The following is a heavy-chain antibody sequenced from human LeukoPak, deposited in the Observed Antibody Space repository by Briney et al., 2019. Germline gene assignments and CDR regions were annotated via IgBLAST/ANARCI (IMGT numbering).Heavy chain of an antibody. Sequence: SGPTLVNPTQTLTLTCTFSGFSLTTTGVRVGWIRQPPGKALEWLALIYWSDGKDYNPSLKSRLSVTKDTSKNQVVLTMTNMDPLDTATYYCAHSQVFSYGSFHDAYDIWGLGMLVTVSS. D-gene: IGHD5-18*01. CDR2: IYWSDGK. V-gene: IGHV2-5*01. CDR3: AHSQVFSYGSFHDAYDI. CDR1: GFSLTTTGVR. J-gene: IGHJ3*02.